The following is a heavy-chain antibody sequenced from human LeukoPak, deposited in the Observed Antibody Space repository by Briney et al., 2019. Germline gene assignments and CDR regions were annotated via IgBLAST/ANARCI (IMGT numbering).Heavy chain of an antibody. Sequence: ASVKVSFKASGYTFTSYATHWVRQSPGQRLEWMGWINAGNGNTKYSQKFQGRVTITRDTSASTAYMELSSLRSEDTAVYYCAREGLVVPAAIYYGMDVWGKGTTVTVSS. CDR3: AREGLVVPAAIYYGMDV. CDR1: GYTFTSYA. J-gene: IGHJ6*04. D-gene: IGHD2-2*02. V-gene: IGHV1-3*01. CDR2: INAGNGNT.